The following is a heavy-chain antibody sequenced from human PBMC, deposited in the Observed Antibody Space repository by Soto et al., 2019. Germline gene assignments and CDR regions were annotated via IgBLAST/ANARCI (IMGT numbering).Heavy chain of an antibody. D-gene: IGHD2-15*01. CDR1: GGSISSSSYY. CDR3: ARPCPPVVAATQKGEVDAFDI. Sequence: QLQLQESGPGLVKPSETLSLTCTVSGGSISSSSYYWGWIRQPPGKGLEWIGSIYYSGSTYYNPSLKSRVTISVDTSKNQFSLKLSSVTAADTAVYYCARPCPPVVAATQKGEVDAFDIWGQGTMVTVSS. V-gene: IGHV4-39*01. CDR2: IYYSGST. J-gene: IGHJ3*02.